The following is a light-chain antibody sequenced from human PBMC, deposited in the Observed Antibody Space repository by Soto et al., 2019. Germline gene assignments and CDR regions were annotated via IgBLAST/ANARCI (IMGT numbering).Light chain of an antibody. Sequence: EVVMTQSPAALSMSPGERATLSCRASQSVSSNLAWYQRKPGQAPRLLIYGASTRATGIPARFSGSGSGIDFTLTISSLQSEDFAVYYCQQYNNWPRTFGQGTRWISN. CDR2: GAS. CDR1: QSVSSN. J-gene: IGKJ1*01. CDR3: QQYNNWPRT. V-gene: IGKV3-15*01.